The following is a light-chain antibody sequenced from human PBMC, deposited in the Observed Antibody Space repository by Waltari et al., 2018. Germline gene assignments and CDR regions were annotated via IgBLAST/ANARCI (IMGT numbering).Light chain of an antibody. CDR2: KAS. V-gene: IGKV1-5*03. J-gene: IGKJ1*01. CDR3: KQYITYPWT. Sequence: DIQMTQSPSTLSASVGDRVTITCRASQSVSTSLAWYQQKPGKAPKVLIYKASSLESGVPLRFSGSGSGTEFTLTITSLQPEDVAIYSCKQYITYPWTFGQGTKVEVK. CDR1: QSVSTS.